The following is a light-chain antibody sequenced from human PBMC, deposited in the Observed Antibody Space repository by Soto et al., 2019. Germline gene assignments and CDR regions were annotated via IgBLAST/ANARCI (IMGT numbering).Light chain of an antibody. Sequence: QSVLTQPASVSGSPGQSITISCTGTSIDVGVYNYVSWYQQHPGKAPKLIISEVSNRPSGVSDRFSGSKSGNTASLTISGLHNEDEADYYCSSYTSTSTLVFGTGTKVNVL. CDR2: EVS. CDR3: SSYTSTSTLV. CDR1: SIDVGVYNY. V-gene: IGLV2-14*01. J-gene: IGLJ1*01.